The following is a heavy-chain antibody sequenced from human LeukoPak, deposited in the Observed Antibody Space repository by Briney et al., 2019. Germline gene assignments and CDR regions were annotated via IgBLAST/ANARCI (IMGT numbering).Heavy chain of an antibody. J-gene: IGHJ4*02. Sequence: ASVKVSCKASGYTFTGYYMHWVRQAPGQGLEWMGRIIPILGIANYAQKFQGRVTITADKSTSTAYMELSSLRSEDTAVYYCATLNRGYCSGGSCYSDYWDQGTLVTVSS. D-gene: IGHD2-15*01. V-gene: IGHV1-69*02. CDR1: GYTFTGYY. CDR2: IIPILGIA. CDR3: ATLNRGYCSGGSCYSDY.